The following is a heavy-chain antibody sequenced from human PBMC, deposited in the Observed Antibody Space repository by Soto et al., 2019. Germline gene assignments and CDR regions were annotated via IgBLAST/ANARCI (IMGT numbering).Heavy chain of an antibody. CDR2: ISYDGSNK. V-gene: IGHV3-30*18. D-gene: IGHD4-4*01. CDR1: GFTFRSYG. CDR3: ANDYSSYYYGMDV. J-gene: IGHJ6*02. Sequence: HPGGSLRLSCAASGFTFRSYGMHWVRQAPGKGLEWVAVISYDGSNKYYADSVKGRFTISRDNSKNTLFLQMNSLRAEDTAVYYCANDYSSYYYGMDVWGQGTTVTVSS.